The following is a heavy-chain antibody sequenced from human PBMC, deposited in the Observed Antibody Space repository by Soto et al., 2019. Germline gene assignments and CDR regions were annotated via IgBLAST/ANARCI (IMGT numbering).Heavy chain of an antibody. J-gene: IGHJ4*02. V-gene: IGHV3-21*01. CDR2: ISSSSSYI. CDR3: ARGEGIAVAGTGTGDY. Sequence: EVQLVEYGGGLVKPGGSLRLSCAASGFTFSSYSMNWVRQAPGKGLEWVSSISSSSSYIYYADSVKGRFTISRDNAKNSLYLQMNSLRAEDTAVYYCARGEGIAVAGTGTGDYWGQGNLVTVSS. CDR1: GFTFSSYS. D-gene: IGHD6-19*01.